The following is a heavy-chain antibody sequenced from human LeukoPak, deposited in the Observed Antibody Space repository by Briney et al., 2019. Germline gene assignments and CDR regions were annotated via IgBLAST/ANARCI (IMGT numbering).Heavy chain of an antibody. CDR1: GGSFSGYY. V-gene: IGHV4-34*01. CDR2: INHSGST. Sequence: SETLSLTCAVYGGSFSGYYWSWIRQPPGKGLEWIGEINHSGSTNYNPSLKSRVTISVDTSKNQFSLKLSSVTAADTAAYYCARLYGDYTSSSFDYWGQGTLVTVSS. CDR3: ARLYGDYTSSSFDY. D-gene: IGHD4-17*01. J-gene: IGHJ4*02.